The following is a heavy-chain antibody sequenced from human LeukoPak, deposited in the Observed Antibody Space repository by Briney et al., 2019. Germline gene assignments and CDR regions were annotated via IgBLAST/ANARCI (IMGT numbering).Heavy chain of an antibody. CDR2: IRSKAYGGTT. Sequence: PGGSLRLSCTASGFTFGDYAMSWVRQAPGKGLEWVGFIRSKAYGGTTEYAASVKGRFTISRDDSKSIAYLQMNTLKTEATAVYYCTTPAAYSNSPGYYFAYWGQGTLVTVSS. D-gene: IGHD4-11*01. CDR3: TTPAAYSNSPGYYFAY. CDR1: GFTFGDYA. J-gene: IGHJ4*02. V-gene: IGHV3-49*04.